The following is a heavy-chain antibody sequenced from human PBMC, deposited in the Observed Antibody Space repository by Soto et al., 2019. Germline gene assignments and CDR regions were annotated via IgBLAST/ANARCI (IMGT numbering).Heavy chain of an antibody. Sequence: SETLSLTCAVYGGSFSGYYWSWIRQPPGKGLEWIGEINHSGSTNYNPSLKSRVTISVDTSKNQFSLKLSSVTAADTAVYYCARGGLRYFDWLPPYNWFDPWGQGTLVTVSS. D-gene: IGHD3-9*01. CDR3: ARGGLRYFDWLPPYNWFDP. CDR1: GGSFSGYY. J-gene: IGHJ5*02. V-gene: IGHV4-34*01. CDR2: INHSGST.